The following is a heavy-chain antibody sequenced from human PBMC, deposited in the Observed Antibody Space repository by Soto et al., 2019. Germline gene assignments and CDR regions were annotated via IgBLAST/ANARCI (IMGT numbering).Heavy chain of an antibody. Sequence: GGSLRLSCAASGFTFSSYGMHWVRQAPGKGLEWVAVIWYDGSNKYYADSVKGRFTISRDNSKNTLYLQMNSLRAEDTAVYYCERGGPGFGAGGFDYWGQGTLVTVSS. D-gene: IGHD3-10*01. CDR2: IWYDGSNK. CDR1: GFTFSSYG. V-gene: IGHV3-33*01. J-gene: IGHJ4*02. CDR3: ERGGPGFGAGGFDY.